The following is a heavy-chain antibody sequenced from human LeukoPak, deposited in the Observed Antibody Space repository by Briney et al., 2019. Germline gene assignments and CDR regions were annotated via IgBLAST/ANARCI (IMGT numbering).Heavy chain of an antibody. J-gene: IGHJ4*02. V-gene: IGHV4-4*09. CDR1: GGSISSYY. D-gene: IGHD6-6*01. CDR3: ARHSSSSAYFDY. Sequence: RPSETLSLTCTVSGGSISSYYWSWIRQPPGKGLEWIGYIYTSGGTNYNPSLKSRVTISVDTSKNQFSLKLSSVTAADTAVYYCARHSSSSAYFDYWGQGTLVTVSS. CDR2: IYTSGGT.